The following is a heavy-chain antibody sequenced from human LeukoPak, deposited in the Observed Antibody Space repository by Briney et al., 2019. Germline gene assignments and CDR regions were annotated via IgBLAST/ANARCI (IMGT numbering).Heavy chain of an antibody. Sequence: GGSLRLSCAASGFSFSSCAMEWVRQTPGKGLEWVSSISTSSSHIYYADSVKGRFTISRDNSKNTLYLQMNSLRAEDTAVYYCAKDRRNLRGGDYWGQGTLVTVSS. J-gene: IGHJ4*02. D-gene: IGHD1-14*01. CDR1: GFSFSSCA. V-gene: IGHV3-23*01. CDR3: AKDRRNLRGGDY. CDR2: ISTSSSHI.